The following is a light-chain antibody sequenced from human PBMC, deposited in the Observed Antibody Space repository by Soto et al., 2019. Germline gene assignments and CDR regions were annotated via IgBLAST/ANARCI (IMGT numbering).Light chain of an antibody. J-gene: IGKJ1*01. CDR3: QQHNSYWT. V-gene: IGKV1-5*03. CDR2: KAS. CDR1: QSISSW. Sequence: DIQMTQSPSTLSASVGDRVTITCRASQSISSWLAWYQQKPGKAPKLLIYKASSLESGVPSRFSGSGSGTEFTLTISSPKPDAFHTYYCQQHNSYWTFGQGTKVDI.